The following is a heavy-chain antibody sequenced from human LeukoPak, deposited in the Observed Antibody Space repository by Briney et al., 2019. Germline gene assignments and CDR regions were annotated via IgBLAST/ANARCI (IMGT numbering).Heavy chain of an antibody. V-gene: IGHV3-64D*06. D-gene: IGHD3-22*01. CDR2: ISSNGGST. Sequence: PGGSLRLSCSASGFTFSSYAMLWVRQAPGKGLEYVTTISSNGGSTYYADSVKGSFTISRDNSKNTLYLQMSSLRAEDTAVYYCVKGGIVVLISAFDIWGQGTMVTVSS. CDR1: GFTFSSYA. CDR3: VKGGIVVLISAFDI. J-gene: IGHJ3*02.